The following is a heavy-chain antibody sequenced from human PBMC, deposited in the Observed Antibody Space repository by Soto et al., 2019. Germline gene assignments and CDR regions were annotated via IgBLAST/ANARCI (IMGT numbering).Heavy chain of an antibody. J-gene: IGHJ4*02. V-gene: IGHV3-23*01. CDR1: GFTFSSYA. CDR2: ISGSGGST. CDR3: AKVMTIFGVVIELDY. Sequence: PGGSLRLSCAASGFTFSSYAMSWVRQAPGKGLEWVSAISGSGGSTYYADSVKGRFTISRDNSKNTLYLQMNSLRAEDTAVYYCAKVMTIFGVVIELDYWGQGTLVTVSS. D-gene: IGHD3-3*01.